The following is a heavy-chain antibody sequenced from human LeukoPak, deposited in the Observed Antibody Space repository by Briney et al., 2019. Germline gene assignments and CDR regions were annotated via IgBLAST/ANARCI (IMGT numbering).Heavy chain of an antibody. V-gene: IGHV1-46*01. CDR3: ARQGSYSNANGMGY. J-gene: IGHJ4*02. D-gene: IGHD2/OR15-2a*01. CDR1: GGTFSSYA. Sequence: ASVKVSCKASGGTFSSYAISWVRQAPGQGLEWMGMINPSGGRTTYAQKFQGRVTMTRDTSTSTLYMELSSLRSEDTAVYYCARQGSYSNANGMGYWGQGTLVTVSS. CDR2: INPSGGRT.